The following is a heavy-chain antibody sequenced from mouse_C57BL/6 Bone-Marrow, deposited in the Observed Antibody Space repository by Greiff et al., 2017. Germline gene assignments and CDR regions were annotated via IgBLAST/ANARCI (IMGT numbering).Heavy chain of an antibody. V-gene: IGHV1-64*01. D-gene: IGHD1-1*01. Sequence: QVQLQQPGAELVKPGASVKLSCKASGYTFTSYWMHWVKQRPGQGLEWIGMIHPNSGSTNYNEKFKSKATLTVDKSSSTAYMQLSSLTSEDPAASYCARRTTVVARAYYYARDYGGQGTAVTVSS. CDR1: GYTFTSYW. CDR3: ARRTTVVARAYYYARDY. J-gene: IGHJ4*01. CDR2: IHPNSGST.